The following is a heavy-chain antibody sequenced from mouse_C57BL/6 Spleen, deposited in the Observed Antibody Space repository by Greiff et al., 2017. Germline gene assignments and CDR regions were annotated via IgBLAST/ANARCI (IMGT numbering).Heavy chain of an antibody. Sequence: VQGVESGAELVKPGASVKISCKASGYAFSSYWMNWVKQRPGKGLEWIGQIYPGDGDTNYNGKFKGKATLTADKSSSTAYMQLSSLTSEDSAVYFCARSNGNYVYYFDYWGQGTTLTVSS. CDR1: GYAFSSYW. V-gene: IGHV1-80*01. J-gene: IGHJ2*01. D-gene: IGHD2-1*01. CDR2: IYPGDGDT. CDR3: ARSNGNYVYYFDY.